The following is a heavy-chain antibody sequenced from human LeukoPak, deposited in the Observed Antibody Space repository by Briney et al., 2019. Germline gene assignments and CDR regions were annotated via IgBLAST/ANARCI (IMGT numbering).Heavy chain of an antibody. V-gene: IGHV3-53*01. CDR2: IYGINNT. J-gene: IGHJ6*03. CDR3: ARVRGSGSYSNYYYMDV. CDR1: GFNVISNY. D-gene: IGHD3-10*01. Sequence: PGGSLTLSCPRSGFNVISNYMTWVRQAPGQELEWVSVIYGINNTYYADSVKGRHTISRDTSKKTLDLQMNIPNAQDTVIYYCARVRGSGSYSNYYYMDVWGKGTTVTASS.